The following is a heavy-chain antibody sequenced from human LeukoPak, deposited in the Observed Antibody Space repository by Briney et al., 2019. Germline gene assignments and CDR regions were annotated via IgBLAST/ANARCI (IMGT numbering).Heavy chain of an antibody. CDR3: ARALPDAFDI. D-gene: IGHD3-16*02. V-gene: IGHV4-59*01. CDR1: GFTFDDYA. Sequence: GSLRLSCAASGFTFDDYAMHWVRQAPGKGLEWIGYIYYSGSTNYNPSLKSRVTISVDTSKNQFSLKLSSVTAADTAVYYCARALPDAFDIWGQGTMVTVSS. J-gene: IGHJ3*02. CDR2: IYYSGST.